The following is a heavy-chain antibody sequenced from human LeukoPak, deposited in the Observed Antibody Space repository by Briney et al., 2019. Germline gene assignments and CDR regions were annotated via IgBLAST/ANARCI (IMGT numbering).Heavy chain of an antibody. V-gene: IGHV3-30*18. D-gene: IGHD3-22*01. CDR1: GFTSRSYG. CDR2: ISYDGSKE. J-gene: IGHJ4*02. CDR3: AKDLADYYDSSGYYPDY. Sequence: GRSLRLSCAASGFTSRSYGMHWVRQAPGKGLEWVAVISYDGSKEYYADSVKGRFAISRDNSKSTLYLQMNSLRAEDTAVYYCAKDLADYYDSSGYYPDYWGQGTLVTVSS.